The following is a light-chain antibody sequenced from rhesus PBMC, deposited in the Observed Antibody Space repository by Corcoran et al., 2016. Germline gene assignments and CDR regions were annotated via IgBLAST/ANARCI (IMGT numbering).Light chain of an antibody. CDR3: QQDSDWPLT. J-gene: IGKJ4*01. CDR1: QRVSSS. Sequence: EIVLTQSPATLSLSPGERVTLSCRASQRVSSSLAWYQQKPGQTPRPLIYGASSRAPGNPYRFSGSGSETDFTLTISSLEPEDVGVYYCQQDSDWPLTFGGGTKVELK. V-gene: IGKV3-35*01. CDR2: GAS.